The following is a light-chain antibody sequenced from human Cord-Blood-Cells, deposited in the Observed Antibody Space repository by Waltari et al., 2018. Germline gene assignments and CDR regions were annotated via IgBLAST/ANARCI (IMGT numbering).Light chain of an antibody. CDR3: AAWDDSLNGVV. V-gene: IGLV1-44*01. Sequence: QSVLTQPPSASGTPGQRVTISCSGSSSNIGSNTVNWYQQLPGTAPKLLIYSNNQRPSGVPDRFSGYKAGTSASLAISGLQSEDDAYYYCAAWDDSLNGVVFGGGTKLTVL. CDR2: SNN. J-gene: IGLJ2*01. CDR1: SSNIGSNT.